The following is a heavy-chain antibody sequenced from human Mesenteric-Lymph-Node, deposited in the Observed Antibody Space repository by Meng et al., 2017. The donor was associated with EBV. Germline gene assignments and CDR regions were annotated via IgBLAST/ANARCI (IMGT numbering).Heavy chain of an antibody. CDR3: ARGLHQFDSSGYWYYFDY. Sequence: GQLQQWGAGLFKPSETLFLTFAVYGWSFSGYYWNWIREPPGKGLEWIGDINLSGSTNYNPSLKSRVTISVDTSKNQLSLNLSSVTAADTAVYYCARGLHQFDSSGYWYYFDYWGQGTLVTVSS. CDR1: GWSFSGYY. D-gene: IGHD3-22*01. V-gene: IGHV4-34*01. J-gene: IGHJ4*02. CDR2: INLSGST.